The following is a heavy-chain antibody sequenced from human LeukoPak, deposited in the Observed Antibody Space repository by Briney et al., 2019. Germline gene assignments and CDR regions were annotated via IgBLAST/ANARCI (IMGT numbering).Heavy chain of an antibody. CDR2: ISAYNGNT. J-gene: IGHJ6*02. CDR3: ARAEIVLRFLEWLSPYGMDV. V-gene: IGHV1-18*01. D-gene: IGHD3-3*01. CDR1: GYTFTSYD. Sequence: ASVKVSCKASGYTFTSYDISWVRQAPGQGLEWMGWISAYNGNTNYAQKLQGRVTMTTDTSTSTAYMELRSLRSDDTAVYYCARAEIVLRFLEWLSPYGMDVWGQGTTVTVSS.